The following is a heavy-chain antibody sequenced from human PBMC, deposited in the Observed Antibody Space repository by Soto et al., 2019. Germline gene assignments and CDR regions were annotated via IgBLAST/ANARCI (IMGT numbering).Heavy chain of an antibody. CDR3: ARHVDGYYYYGMDV. D-gene: IGHD3-9*01. CDR2: IYYSGST. Sequence: SETLSLTCTASGGSISSYYWSWIRQPPGKGLEWIGYIYYSGSTNYNPSLKSRVTISVDTSKNQFSLKLSSVTAADTAVYYCARHVDGYYYYGMDVWGQGTTVT. V-gene: IGHV4-59*08. CDR1: GGSISSYY. J-gene: IGHJ6*02.